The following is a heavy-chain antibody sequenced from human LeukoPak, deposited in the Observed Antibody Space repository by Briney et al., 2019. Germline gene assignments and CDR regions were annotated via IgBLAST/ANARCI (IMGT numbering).Heavy chain of an antibody. D-gene: IGHD1-26*01. J-gene: IGHJ4*02. CDR2: ISGSGSST. V-gene: IGHV3-23*01. Sequence: PGGSLRLSCAASGFTSSSYAMSWVRQAPGKGLEWVSSISGSGSSTYYAGSVKGRFTISRDNSKNTLYVQMNSLRAEDTAVYSCAKGLQWELPFDYWGQGTLVTVSS. CDR3: AKGLQWELPFDY. CDR1: GFTSSSYA.